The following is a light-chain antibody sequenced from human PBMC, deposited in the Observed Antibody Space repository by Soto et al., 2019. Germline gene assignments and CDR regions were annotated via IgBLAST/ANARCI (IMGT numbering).Light chain of an antibody. Sequence: DIQMTQSPSSLSASVGDRVTITCQASHDITSYLNWYQHKPGKAPKLLIYDASILEAGVPSRFSGSGSGTDFTLTISRLEPEDFAVYYCQQYGSSPLTFGGGTKVEIK. CDR3: QQYGSSPLT. CDR2: DAS. V-gene: IGKV1-33*01. J-gene: IGKJ4*01. CDR1: HDITSY.